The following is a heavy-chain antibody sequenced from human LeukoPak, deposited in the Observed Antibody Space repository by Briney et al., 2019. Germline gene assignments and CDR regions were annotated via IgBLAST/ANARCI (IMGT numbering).Heavy chain of an antibody. CDR1: GSSIGAYS. V-gene: IGHV4-4*09. CDR3: ARHRAEMATITDDAFDM. CDR2: IYTTGST. Sequence: SETLSLTCTVSGSSIGAYSWSWIRQPPGKGLEWIGYIYTTGSTHHNPSLKSRVTMSLDRSKNQFSLRLTYVTAADTAVFYCARHRAEMATITDDAFDMWGRGSMVTVSS. D-gene: IGHD5-24*01. J-gene: IGHJ3*02.